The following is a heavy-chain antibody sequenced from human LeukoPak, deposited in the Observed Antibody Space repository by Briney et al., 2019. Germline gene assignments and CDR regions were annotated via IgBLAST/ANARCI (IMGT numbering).Heavy chain of an antibody. CDR3: ARGLAVAGKD. Sequence: SETLSLTCTVSGGSISSSSYYWGWIRQPPGKGLEWIGSIYYSGSTYYNPSLKSRVTISVDTSKNQFSLKLSSVTAADTAVYYCARGLAVAGKDWGQGTLVTVSS. D-gene: IGHD6-19*01. CDR1: GGSISSSSYY. V-gene: IGHV4-39*07. J-gene: IGHJ4*02. CDR2: IYYSGST.